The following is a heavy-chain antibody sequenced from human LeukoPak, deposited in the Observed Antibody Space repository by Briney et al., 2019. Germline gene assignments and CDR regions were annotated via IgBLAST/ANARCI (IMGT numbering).Heavy chain of an antibody. Sequence: SETLSLTCTVSGGSISSGGYYWSWIRQPPGKGLEWIGYIYHSGSTYYNPSLKSRVTISVDRSKNQFSLKLSSVTAADTAVYYCARAGGYCSSTSCWGFDPWGQGTLVTVSS. CDR2: IYHSGST. D-gene: IGHD2-2*01. CDR1: GGSISSGGYY. J-gene: IGHJ5*02. CDR3: ARAGGYCSSTSCWGFDP. V-gene: IGHV4-30-2*01.